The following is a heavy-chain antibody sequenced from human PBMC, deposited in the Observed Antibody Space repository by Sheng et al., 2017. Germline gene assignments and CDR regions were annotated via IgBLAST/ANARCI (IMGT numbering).Heavy chain of an antibody. CDR3: ARDSYPGGYYGMDV. CDR1: GFAFGDYY. CDR2: ITYGGSVT. V-gene: IGHV3-11*01. J-gene: IGHJ6*02. Sequence: QVQLVESGGGLVKPGGSLRLSCAASGFAFGDYYMTWIRQAPGKGLEWVSYITYGGSVTYYADSVKGRFTISRDNARNLLYLQMDSLLAEDTAVYYCARDSYPGGYYGMDVWDQGP. D-gene: IGHD2-2*01.